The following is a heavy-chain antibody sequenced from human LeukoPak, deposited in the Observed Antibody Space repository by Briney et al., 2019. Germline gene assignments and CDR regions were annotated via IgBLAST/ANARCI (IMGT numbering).Heavy chain of an antibody. D-gene: IGHD3-3*01. J-gene: IGHJ6*02. V-gene: IGHV3-73*01. CDR3: TRHWSGYYYYYGMDV. CDR1: GFTFSGSA. Sequence: GGSLRLSCAASGFTFSGSAMHWVRQASGKGPEWVGRIRSKANSYATAYAASVKGRFTISRDDSKNTAYLQMNSLKTEDTAVYYCTRHWSGYYYYYGMDVWGQGTTVTVSS. CDR2: IRSKANSYAT.